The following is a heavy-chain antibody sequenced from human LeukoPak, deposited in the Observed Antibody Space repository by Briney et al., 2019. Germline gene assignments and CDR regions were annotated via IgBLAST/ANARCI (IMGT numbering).Heavy chain of an antibody. CDR2: ISSSSTI. J-gene: IGHJ4*02. V-gene: IGHV3-48*01. CDR1: GFTFSSYS. D-gene: IGHD3-3*01. Sequence: GGSLRLSCAASGFTFSSYSMNWVRQAPGKGLEWVSYISSSSTIYYADSVKGRFTISRDNAKNSLYLQMNSLRAEDTAVYYCARLSGSRLPGYWGQGTLVTVSS. CDR3: ARLSGSRLPGY.